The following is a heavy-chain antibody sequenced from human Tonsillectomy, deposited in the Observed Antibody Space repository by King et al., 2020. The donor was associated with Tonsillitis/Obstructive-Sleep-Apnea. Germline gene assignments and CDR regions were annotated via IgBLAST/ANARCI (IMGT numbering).Heavy chain of an antibody. CDR1: GGSFSGYY. J-gene: IGHJ3*02. CDR3: ARDLDIVVVSADAFDI. D-gene: IGHD2-15*01. V-gene: IGHV4-34*01. CDR2: INHSGST. Sequence: QVQLQQWGAGLLKPSETLSLTCAVYGGSFSGYYWSWIRQPPGKGLEWIGEINHSGSTNYNPSLKNRVTISVDTSKNQFSLKLSSVTAADTAVYYCARDLDIVVVSADAFDIWGQGTMVTVSS.